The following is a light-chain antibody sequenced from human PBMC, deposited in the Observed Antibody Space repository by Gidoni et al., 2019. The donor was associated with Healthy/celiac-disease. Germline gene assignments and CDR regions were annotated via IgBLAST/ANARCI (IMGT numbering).Light chain of an antibody. CDR2: AAS. CDR1: QGISSY. CDR3: QQYYSYPPT. Sequence: AIRMTQSPSSFSASTGDRVTITCRANQGISSYLAWYQQKPGKAPKLLIYAASTLQSGVPSRFSGSGSGTDFTLTISCLQSEDFATYYCQQYYSYPPTFGQGTRLEIK. V-gene: IGKV1-8*01. J-gene: IGKJ5*01.